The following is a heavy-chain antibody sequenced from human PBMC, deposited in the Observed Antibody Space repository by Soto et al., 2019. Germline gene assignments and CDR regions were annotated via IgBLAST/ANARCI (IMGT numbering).Heavy chain of an antibody. CDR3: ARVVGGYYYGMDV. V-gene: IGHV4-4*02. J-gene: IGHJ6*02. D-gene: IGHD2-2*01. Sequence: QVQLQESGPGLVKPSGTLSLTCAVSGGSISSSNWWSWVRQPPGKGMEWIGEIYHSGRTNYTPSLKSRVTISVDKSKNQFSLKLSSVTAADTAVYYCARVVGGYYYGMDVWGQGTTVTVSS. CDR1: GGSISSSNW. CDR2: IYHSGRT.